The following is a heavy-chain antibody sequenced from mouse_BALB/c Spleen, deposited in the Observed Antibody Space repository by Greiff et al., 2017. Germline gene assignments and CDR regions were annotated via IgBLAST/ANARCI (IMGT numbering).Heavy chain of an antibody. Sequence: EVQLVESGGGLVQPGGSLKLSCAASGFTFSSYGMSWVRQTPDKRLELVATINSNGGSTYYPDSVKGRFTISRDNAKNTLYLQMSSLKSEDTAMYYCARDYGYAMDYWGQGTSVTVSS. CDR2: INSNGGST. V-gene: IGHV5-6-3*01. CDR3: ARDYGYAMDY. D-gene: IGHD1-1*02. J-gene: IGHJ4*01. CDR1: GFTFSSYG.